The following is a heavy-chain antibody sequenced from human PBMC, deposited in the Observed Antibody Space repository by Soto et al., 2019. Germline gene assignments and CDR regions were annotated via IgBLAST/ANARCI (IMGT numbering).Heavy chain of an antibody. CDR3: ARQKPNTAMACYGMDV. D-gene: IGHD5-18*01. V-gene: IGHV5-51*01. J-gene: IGHJ6*02. CDR2: IYPGDSDT. Sequence: GESLKISCKGSGYSFTSYWIGWVRQMPGKGLEWMGIIYPGDSDTRYSPSFQGQVTISADKSISTAYLQWSSLKASDTAMYYCARQKPNTAMACYGMDVWGQGTTVTVSS. CDR1: GYSFTSYW.